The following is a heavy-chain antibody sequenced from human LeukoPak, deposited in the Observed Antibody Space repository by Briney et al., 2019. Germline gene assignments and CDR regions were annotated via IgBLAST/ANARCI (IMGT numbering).Heavy chain of an antibody. J-gene: IGHJ4*02. CDR1: GGTFSSYA. D-gene: IGHD3-22*01. V-gene: IGHV1-69*04. CDR3: ARAGTYYYDSSGYHYFDY. CDR2: IIPILGIA. Sequence: ASVKVSCKASGGTFSSYAISWVRRAPRQGLEWMGRIIPILGIANYAQKFQGRVTITADKSTSTAYMELSSLRSEDTAVYYCARAGTYYYDSSGYHYFDYWGQGTLVTVSS.